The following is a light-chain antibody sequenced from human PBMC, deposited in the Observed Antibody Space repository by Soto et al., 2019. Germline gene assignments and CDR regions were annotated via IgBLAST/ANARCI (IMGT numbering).Light chain of an antibody. Sequence: QSVLTQPPSVSGAPGQRVTISCSGSSSNIGTGYDVHWYQQLPEAVPKLLIYENNNRPSGVPDRFSGSRSGTSASLAITGLEADDEADYYCQSYDSTLSAPIFGGGTKLTVL. J-gene: IGLJ2*01. V-gene: IGLV1-40*01. CDR2: ENN. CDR1: SSNIGTGYD. CDR3: QSYDSTLSAPI.